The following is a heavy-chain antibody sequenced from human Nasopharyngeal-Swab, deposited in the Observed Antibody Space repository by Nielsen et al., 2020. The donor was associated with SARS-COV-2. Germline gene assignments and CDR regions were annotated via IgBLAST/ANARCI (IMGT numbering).Heavy chain of an antibody. CDR1: GGTFSSYA. V-gene: IGHV1-69*10. J-gene: IGHJ4*02. D-gene: IGHD3-10*01. Sequence: SVKVSCKASGGTFSSYAISWVRQAPGQGLEWMGGIITILGIANYAQKFQGRVTITADKSTSTAYMELSSLRSEDTAVYYCARAEQLWFGDLFDYWGQGTLVTVSS. CDR3: ARAEQLWFGDLFDY. CDR2: IITILGIA.